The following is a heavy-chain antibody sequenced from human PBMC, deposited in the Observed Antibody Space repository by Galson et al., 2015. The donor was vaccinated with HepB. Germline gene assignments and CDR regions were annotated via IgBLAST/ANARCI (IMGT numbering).Heavy chain of an antibody. Sequence: SLRLSCAASGFTFSIYSMNWVRQAPGKGLECVSCISTNSNYIYDAGSVKGRFTISRDNAKNSLYLQMSSLRAEDTAVYYCSRGGKYCSDAFDIWGQGTMVTVSS. CDR2: ISTNSNYI. D-gene: IGHD6-6*01. V-gene: IGHV3-21*06. CDR3: SRGGKYCSDAFDI. CDR1: GFTFSIYS. J-gene: IGHJ3*02.